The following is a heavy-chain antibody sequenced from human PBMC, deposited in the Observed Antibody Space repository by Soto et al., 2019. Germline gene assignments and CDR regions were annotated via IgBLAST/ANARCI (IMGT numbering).Heavy chain of an antibody. J-gene: IGHJ6*02. CDR3: ARLGGHCGSSSCFGFSGMDV. D-gene: IGHD2-2*01. CDR2: FYYSENT. CDR1: GGSITSSSYS. Sequence: QLQLQESGPGLVKPSETLSLTCAVSGGSITSSSYSWGWVRQPPGKGLEWIATFYYSENTHYNPCLKRRATPSFDTSQNRFSLIPTSVTAADTAVYYCARLGGHCGSSSCFGFSGMDVWGQGTTVTVSS. V-gene: IGHV4-39*01.